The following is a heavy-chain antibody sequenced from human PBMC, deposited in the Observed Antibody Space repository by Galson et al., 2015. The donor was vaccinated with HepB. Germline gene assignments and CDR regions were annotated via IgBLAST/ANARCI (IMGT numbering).Heavy chain of an antibody. D-gene: IGHD2-8*01. Sequence: CAISGDSVSSDTAAWNWIRLSPSRGLEWLGRTFYRSKWYNEYAVSVKSRITISPDTPKNQLSLQLNSVTPEDTAVYYCARVSKGFGYCTTTTCNAFNSWGQGTLVTVSS. J-gene: IGHJ4*02. CDR2: TFYRSKWYN. V-gene: IGHV6-1*01. CDR3: ARVSKGFGYCTTTTCNAFNS. CDR1: GDSVSSDTAA.